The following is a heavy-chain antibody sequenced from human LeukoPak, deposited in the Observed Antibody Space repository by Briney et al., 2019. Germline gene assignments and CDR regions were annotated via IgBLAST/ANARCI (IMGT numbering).Heavy chain of an antibody. CDR2: IYHSGST. V-gene: IGHV4-38-2*01. J-gene: IGHJ5*02. D-gene: IGHD3-10*01. CDR3: AGAPITMVRGVILNWFDP. Sequence: PSETLSLTCAVSGYSISSGYYWGWIRQPPGKGLEWIGSIYHSGSTYYNPSLKSRVTISVDTSKNQFSLKLSSVTAADTAVYYCAGAPITMVRGVILNWFDPWGQGTLVTVSS. CDR1: GYSISSGYY.